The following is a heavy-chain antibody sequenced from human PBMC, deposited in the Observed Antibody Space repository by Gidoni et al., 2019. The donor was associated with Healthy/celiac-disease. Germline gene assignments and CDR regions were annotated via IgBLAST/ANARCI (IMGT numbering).Heavy chain of an antibody. CDR2: LDCDDDK. J-gene: IGHJ4*02. V-gene: IGHV2-70*15. Sequence: QVTLRESGPALVKPTQTLTLTCTFSGFSLSTSGMCVSWIRQPPGKALEWLARLDCDDDKYYSTSLKTRLTISKDTSKNQVVLTMTNMDPVDTATYYCARQNLAAAGPDYWGQGTLVTVSS. CDR3: ARQNLAAAGPDY. D-gene: IGHD6-13*01. CDR1: GFSLSTSGMC.